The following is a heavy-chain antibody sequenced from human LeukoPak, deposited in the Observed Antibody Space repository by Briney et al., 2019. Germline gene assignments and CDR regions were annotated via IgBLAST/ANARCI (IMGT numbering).Heavy chain of an antibody. CDR3: ARPTIAAAGNFEY. V-gene: IGHV3-11*03. J-gene: IGHJ4*02. CDR1: GFTFSDYY. CDR2: ISSFSNFR. D-gene: IGHD6-13*01. Sequence: KSGGSLRLSCAASGFTFSDYYMSWIRQAPGKGLEWVAHISSFSNFRSYADSVTGRFTISRDNAKNSLYLQVNSLRAEDTAVYYCARPTIAAAGNFEYWGQGTLVTVSS.